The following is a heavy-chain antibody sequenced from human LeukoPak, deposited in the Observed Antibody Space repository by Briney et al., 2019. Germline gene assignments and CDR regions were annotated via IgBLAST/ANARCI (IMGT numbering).Heavy chain of an antibody. CDR2: ISWNSGSI. CDR1: GFTFDDYA. D-gene: IGHD3-10*01. CDR3: AKDTWFGELPPGYFDY. V-gene: IGHV3-9*01. Sequence: GGSLRLSCAASGFTFDDYAMHWVRRAPGKGLEWVSGISWNSGSIGYADSVKGRFTISRDNAKNSLYLQMNSLRAEDTALYYCAKDTWFGELPPGYFDYWGQGTLVTVSS. J-gene: IGHJ4*02.